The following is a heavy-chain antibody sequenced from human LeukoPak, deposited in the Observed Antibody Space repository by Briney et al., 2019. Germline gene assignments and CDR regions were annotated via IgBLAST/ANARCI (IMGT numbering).Heavy chain of an antibody. Sequence: PSETLSLTCAVSGGSISSSNWWSWVRPPPGKGLGWIGEIYHIGSTNYNPSLKSRVTISVDKSKNQFSLKLSSVTAADTAVYYCARYYGSGSYIWFDPWGQGTLVTVSS. J-gene: IGHJ5*02. D-gene: IGHD3-10*01. V-gene: IGHV4-4*02. CDR2: IYHIGST. CDR1: GGSISSSNW. CDR3: ARYYGSGSYIWFDP.